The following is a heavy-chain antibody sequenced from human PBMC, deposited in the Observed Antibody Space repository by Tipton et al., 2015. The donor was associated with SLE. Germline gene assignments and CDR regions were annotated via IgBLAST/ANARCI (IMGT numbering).Heavy chain of an antibody. Sequence: GSLRLSCAASGFTFTNYYMSWVRQAPGRGLEWVANINQNGGEEYYVDSVKGRFTISRDNANNSLYLQMSSLRAEDTAVYYCARDGHRRNQHRTVSFDIWGQGTMVTVSS. V-gene: IGHV3-7*01. D-gene: IGHD1-14*01. CDR2: INQNGGEE. J-gene: IGHJ3*02. CDR3: ARDGHRRNQHRTVSFDI. CDR1: GFTFTNYY.